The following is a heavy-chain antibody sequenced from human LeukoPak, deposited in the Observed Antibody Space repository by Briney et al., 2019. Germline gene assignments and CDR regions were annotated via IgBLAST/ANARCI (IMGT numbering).Heavy chain of an antibody. Sequence: SETVSLTCTVSGGSISSSRDYWGWIRQPPGKGLEWIGSIYYSGSTYYNPSLKSRVTISVDTSKNQFSLKLSSVTAADTAVYYCARHVEIAVAGPIDYWGQGTLVTVSS. CDR3: ARHVEIAVAGPIDY. J-gene: IGHJ4*02. CDR2: IYYSGST. D-gene: IGHD6-19*01. CDR1: GGSISSSRDY. V-gene: IGHV4-39*01.